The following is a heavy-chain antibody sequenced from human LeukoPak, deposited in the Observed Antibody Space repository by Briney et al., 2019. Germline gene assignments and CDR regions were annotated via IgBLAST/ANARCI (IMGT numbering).Heavy chain of an antibody. V-gene: IGHV3-64*01. D-gene: IGHD6-13*01. J-gene: IGHJ4*02. CDR1: GFTFSTYA. CDR3: ARGRIAAAAAFAY. CDR2: ISSNGDST. Sequence: PGGSLRLSCAASGFTFSTYAMHWVRQAPGKGLEYVSAISSNGDSTYYANSVKGRFTISRDNSKNTLYLQMGSLRAEDMAVYYCARGRIAAAAAFAYWGQGTLVTVSS.